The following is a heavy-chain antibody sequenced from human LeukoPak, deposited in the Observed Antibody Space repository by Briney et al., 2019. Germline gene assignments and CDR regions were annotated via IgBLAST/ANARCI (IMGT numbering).Heavy chain of an antibody. CDR2: ISSSSSSYT. CDR3: ARASASYFDY. J-gene: IGHJ4*02. Sequence: PGGSLRLSCAASGFTFTNYEMNWVRQAPGKGLEWVSYISSSSSSYTNYADSVKGRFTISRDNAKNSLYLQLNTLRDEDTGVYFCARASASYFDYWGQGTLVTVSS. V-gene: IGHV3-11*06. CDR1: GFTFTNYE.